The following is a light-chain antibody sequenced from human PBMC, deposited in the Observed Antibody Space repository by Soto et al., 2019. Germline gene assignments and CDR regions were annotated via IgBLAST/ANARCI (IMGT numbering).Light chain of an antibody. J-gene: IGLJ2*01. Sequence: QSALTQPPSASGSPGQSVTISCTGTLSDVGGQNLVSWYRQDPGKAPKLIIYDVNQRPSGVPDRFSSSKSGSTASLTVSGLQAEDEANYYCSSYTGTNVIFGGGTKLTVL. V-gene: IGLV2-8*01. CDR1: LSDVGGQNL. CDR2: DVN. CDR3: SSYTGTNVI.